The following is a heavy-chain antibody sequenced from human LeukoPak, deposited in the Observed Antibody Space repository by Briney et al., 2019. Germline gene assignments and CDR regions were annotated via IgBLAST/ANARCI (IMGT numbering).Heavy chain of an antibody. CDR3: ARGLRKQTYYYDSSGYYRLDY. J-gene: IGHJ4*02. V-gene: IGHV4-34*01. CDR1: GGSFSGYY. CDR2: INHSGST. Sequence: PSETLSLTCAVYGGSFSGYYWSWIRQPPGKGLDWIAEINHSGSTNYNPSLKSRVTISVDTSKDQFSLKLSSVTAADTAVYYCARGLRKQTYYYDSSGYYRLDYWGQGTPVTVSS. D-gene: IGHD3-22*01.